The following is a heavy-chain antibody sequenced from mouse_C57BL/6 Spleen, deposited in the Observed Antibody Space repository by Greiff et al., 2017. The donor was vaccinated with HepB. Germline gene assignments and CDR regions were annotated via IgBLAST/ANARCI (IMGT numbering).Heavy chain of an antibody. CDR3: TETYYFDY. J-gene: IGHJ2*01. Sequence: EVKVEESGGGLVQPGGSMKLSCVASGFTFSNYWMNWVRQSPEKGLEWVAQIRLKSDNYATHYAESVKGRFTISRDDSKSSVYLQMNNLRAEDTGIYYCTETYYFDYWGQGTTLTVSS. CDR1: GFTFSNYW. CDR2: IRLKSDNYAT. V-gene: IGHV6-3*01.